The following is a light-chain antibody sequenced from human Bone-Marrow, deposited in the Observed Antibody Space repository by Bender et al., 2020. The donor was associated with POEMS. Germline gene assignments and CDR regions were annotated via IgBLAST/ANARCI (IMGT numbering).Light chain of an antibody. V-gene: IGLV3-25*03. CDR1: ALPSQY. CDR3: QSADGISTHVV. CDR2: KDS. Sequence: SYELTQPHSVSVSPGQTARITCSGDALPSQYVYWYQQKPGQAPVLLIYKDSERSSGIPARFSGSTSGTTVTLIISGVQAEDEAEYYCQSADGISTHVVFGGGTKLTVL. J-gene: IGLJ2*01.